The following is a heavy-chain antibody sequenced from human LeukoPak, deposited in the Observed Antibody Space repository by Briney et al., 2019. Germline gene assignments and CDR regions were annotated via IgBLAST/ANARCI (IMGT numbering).Heavy chain of an antibody. Sequence: GGSLRLSCVASGFIFSSYGMHWVRQAPGKGLEWVAFIRYDGTKKTYADSVKGRFTISRDNAKNSLYLQMNSLRAEDTAVYYCAREGIVVVTAIRAGFDYWGQGTLVTVSS. V-gene: IGHV3-30*02. D-gene: IGHD2-21*02. J-gene: IGHJ4*02. CDR1: GFIFSSYG. CDR2: IRYDGTKK. CDR3: AREGIVVVTAIRAGFDY.